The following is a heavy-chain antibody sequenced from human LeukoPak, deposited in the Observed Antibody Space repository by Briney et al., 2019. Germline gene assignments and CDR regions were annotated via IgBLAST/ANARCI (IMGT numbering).Heavy chain of an antibody. CDR3: ARDRGSGSSPYYYYMDV. V-gene: IGHV1-69*13. Sequence: ASVKVSCKASGGTFSSYAISWVRQAPGQGLEWMGGIIPIFGTANYAQKFQGRVTITADESTSTAYMELSSLRSDDTAVYYCARDRGSGSSPYYYYMDVWGKGTTVTISS. CDR1: GGTFSSYA. CDR2: IIPIFGTA. D-gene: IGHD3-10*01. J-gene: IGHJ6*03.